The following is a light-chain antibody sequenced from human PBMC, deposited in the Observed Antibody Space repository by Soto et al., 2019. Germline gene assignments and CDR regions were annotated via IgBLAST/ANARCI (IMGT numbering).Light chain of an antibody. CDR1: QSVSSAY. CDR3: QQYGSSPPYT. J-gene: IGKJ2*01. CDR2: GAS. V-gene: IGKV3-20*01. Sequence: EIVLTQSPGTLSLSPVERATLSCRANQSVSSAYLAWYQQKPGQAPRLLISGASIRATGIPERFSGSGSGTDFTLTISRLEPEDSAVYYCQQYGSSPPYTFGQGTKLEIK.